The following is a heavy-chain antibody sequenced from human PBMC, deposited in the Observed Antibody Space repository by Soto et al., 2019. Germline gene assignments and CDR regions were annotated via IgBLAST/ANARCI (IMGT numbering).Heavy chain of an antibody. Sequence: GGSLRLSCAASGFTFSSYAMSWVRQAPGKGLEWVSAISGSGGSTYYADSVKGRFTISRDNSKNTLYLQMNSLRAEDTAVYYCAKDKGYRVRLNDFWSGYDHPYYFDYWGQGTLVTVSS. CDR3: AKDKGYRVRLNDFWSGYDHPYYFDY. CDR1: GFTFSSYA. CDR2: ISGSGGST. V-gene: IGHV3-23*01. J-gene: IGHJ4*02. D-gene: IGHD3-3*01.